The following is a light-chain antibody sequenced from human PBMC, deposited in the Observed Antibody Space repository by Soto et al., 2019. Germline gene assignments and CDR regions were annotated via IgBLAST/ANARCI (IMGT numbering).Light chain of an antibody. Sequence: DIQMTQSPSTLSASVGARVTITCRASQSISSWLAWYQQKPGKAPKLLIYKAPSLESGVPSRFSDSGSGTEFTLTISSLQPDDFDTYYCQQYNSYSRTFGQGTKLEIK. V-gene: IGKV1-5*03. CDR1: QSISSW. CDR3: QQYNSYSRT. CDR2: KAP. J-gene: IGKJ2*02.